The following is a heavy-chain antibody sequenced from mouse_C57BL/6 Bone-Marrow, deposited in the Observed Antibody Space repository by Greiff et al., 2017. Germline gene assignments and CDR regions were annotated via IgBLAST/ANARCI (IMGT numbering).Heavy chain of an antibody. J-gene: IGHJ2*01. Sequence: QVQLQQPGAELVMPGASVKLSCKASGYTFTSYWMQWVKQRPGQGLEWIGEIDPSDSYNNYNQKFKDKSTLTVDKSSSTAYMQLSSLTSEDSAVYYCARDYFEYWGQGTTLTVSS. CDR3: ARDYFEY. V-gene: IGHV1-69*01. CDR2: IDPSDSYN. CDR1: GYTFTSYW.